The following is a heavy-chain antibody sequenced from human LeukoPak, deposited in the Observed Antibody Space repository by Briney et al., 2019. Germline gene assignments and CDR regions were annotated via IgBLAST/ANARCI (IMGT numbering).Heavy chain of an antibody. V-gene: IGHV1-18*01. CDR2: ISAYNGNT. CDR3: ARVPLNWGPFDY. Sequence: ASVKVSCKASGYTFTSYGISWVRQAPGQGLEWMGWISAYNGNTNYAQKLQGRVTMTTDTSTSTVYMELSSLRSEDTAVYYCARVPLNWGPFDYWGQGTLVTVSS. D-gene: IGHD7-27*01. J-gene: IGHJ4*02. CDR1: GYTFTSYG.